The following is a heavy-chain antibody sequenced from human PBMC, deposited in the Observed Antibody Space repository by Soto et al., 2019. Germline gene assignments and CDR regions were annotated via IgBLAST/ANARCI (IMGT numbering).Heavy chain of an antibody. J-gene: IGHJ4*02. D-gene: IGHD4-17*01. V-gene: IGHV1-46*02. CDR1: GYNFNQYY. CDR3: ARGPDDSDVPRWDY. CDR2: INLRGGTT. Sequence: QVQLVQSGAEVRKPGASVRLSCATSGYNFNQYYIHWVRQAPGQGLEWMGIINLRGGTTEYAHKFRGRVTVTGDTSTRTAYMELSSLRSADTAVYFCARGPDDSDVPRWDYWGQGTLITVSS.